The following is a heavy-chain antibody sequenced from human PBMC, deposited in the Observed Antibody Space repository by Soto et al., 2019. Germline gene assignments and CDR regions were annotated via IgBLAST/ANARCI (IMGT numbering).Heavy chain of an antibody. V-gene: IGHV1-18*01. D-gene: IGHD2-15*01. J-gene: IGHJ5*02. CDR2: ISTYDDKT. CDR1: GYSFRTHG. Sequence: QVQLVQSGAEVKTPGASVKVSCRASGYSFRTHGISWVRQAPGQGLEWMGWISTYDDKTNFPQKYQGRITMTTYTSTSTAYMELRSLRSDDTAVYFCARDLGYCNSSGCFRNWFDPWGQGTLVTVSS. CDR3: ARDLGYCNSSGCFRNWFDP.